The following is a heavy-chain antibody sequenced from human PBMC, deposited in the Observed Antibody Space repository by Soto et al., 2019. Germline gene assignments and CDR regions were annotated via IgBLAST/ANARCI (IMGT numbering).Heavy chain of an antibody. V-gene: IGHV6-1*01. J-gene: IGHJ6*02. Sequence: PSQTLSLTCAISGDSVSSNSAAWNWIRQSPSRGLEWLGRTYYRSKWYNDYAVSVKSRITINPDTSKNQFSLQLNSVTPEDTAVYYCARDNMINYYGSGGYPPSGMDVWGQGTTVTVSS. CDR3: ARDNMINYYGSGGYPPSGMDV. CDR1: GDSVSSNSAA. CDR2: TYYRSKWYN. D-gene: IGHD3-10*01.